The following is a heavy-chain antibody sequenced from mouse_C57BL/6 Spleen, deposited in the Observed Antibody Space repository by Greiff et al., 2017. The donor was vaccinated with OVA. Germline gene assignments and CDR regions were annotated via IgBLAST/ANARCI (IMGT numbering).Heavy chain of an antibody. CDR3: ARFQLTGTRDAMDY. D-gene: IGHD4-1*01. CDR1: GYTFTSYW. J-gene: IGHJ4*01. V-gene: IGHV1-55*01. Sequence: QVQLQQPGAELVKPGASVKMSCKASGYTFTSYWITWVKQRPGQGLEWIGDIYPGSGSTNYNEKFKSKATLTVDTSSSTAYMQLSSLTSEDSAVYYCARFQLTGTRDAMDYWGQGTSVTVSS. CDR2: IYPGSGST.